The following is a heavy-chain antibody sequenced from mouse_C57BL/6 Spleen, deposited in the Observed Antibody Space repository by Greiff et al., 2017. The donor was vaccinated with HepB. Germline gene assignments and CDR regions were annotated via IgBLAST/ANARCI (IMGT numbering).Heavy chain of an antibody. Sequence: QVQLQQPGTELVKPGASVKLSCKASGYTFTGYWIEWVKQRPGHGLEWIGEILPGSGSTNYNEKFKGKATFTADTSSNTAYMQLSSLTTEDSAIYYCARLDYYGSGGFDYWGQGTTLTVSS. CDR3: ARLDYYGSGGFDY. CDR1: GYTFTGYW. V-gene: IGHV1-9*01. CDR2: ILPGSGST. J-gene: IGHJ2*01. D-gene: IGHD1-1*01.